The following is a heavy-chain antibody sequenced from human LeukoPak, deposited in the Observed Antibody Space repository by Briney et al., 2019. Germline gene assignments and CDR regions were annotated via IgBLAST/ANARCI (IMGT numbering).Heavy chain of an antibody. J-gene: IGHJ4*02. CDR2: INTNTGNP. D-gene: IGHD2-8*01. Sequence: ASVKVSCEASGYTFTSNALGWVRQAPGQGLEWMGWINTNTGNPTYAQGFTGRFVFSLDTSDNTAYLQISSLQAEDTAVYYCASFFCTSGLCYYLDYWGQGTLVTVSS. CDR3: ASFFCTSGLCYYLDY. CDR1: GYTFTSNA. V-gene: IGHV7-4-1*02.